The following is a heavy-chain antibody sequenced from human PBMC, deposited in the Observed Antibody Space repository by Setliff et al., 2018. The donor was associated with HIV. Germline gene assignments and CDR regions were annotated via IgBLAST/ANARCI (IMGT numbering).Heavy chain of an antibody. CDR1: GGSFSGYY. V-gene: IGHV4-34*01. D-gene: IGHD1-26*01. CDR2: INHSGST. CDR3: ARGRSGSYRRYYYYMDV. J-gene: IGHJ6*03. Sequence: KTSETLSLTCAVYGGSFSGYYWSWIRQPPGKGLEWIGEINHSGSTNYNPSLKSRVTISVDTSKNQFSLRLSSVTAADTAVYYCARGRSGSYRRYYYYMDVWGKGTTVTVSS.